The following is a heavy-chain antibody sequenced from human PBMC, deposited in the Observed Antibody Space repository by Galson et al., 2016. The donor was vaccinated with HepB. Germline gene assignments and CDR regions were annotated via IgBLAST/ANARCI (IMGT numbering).Heavy chain of an antibody. CDR1: GGSISSSSHY. J-gene: IGHJ4*02. V-gene: IGHV4-39*07. CDR3: ASGLYNWNMRFDF. CDR2: IYYSGST. D-gene: IGHD1/OR15-1a*01. Sequence: SETLSLTCTVSGGSISSSSHYWGWIRQPPGKGLEWIGSIYYSGSTYYNPSLKSRVTISVDTSRNQFSLKLSSVTAADTAVYYCASGLYNWNMRFDFWGQGTLVTVSS.